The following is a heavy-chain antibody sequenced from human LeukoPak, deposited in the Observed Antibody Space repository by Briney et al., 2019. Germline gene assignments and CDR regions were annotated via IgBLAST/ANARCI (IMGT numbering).Heavy chain of an antibody. CDR1: GGSISSSTYY. CDR2: IYYSGNI. D-gene: IGHD3-3*01. V-gene: IGHV4-39*01. J-gene: IGHJ5*02. CDR3: AGTIFGVVIYNWFDP. Sequence: SETLSLTCTVSGGSISSSTYYWGWIRQPPGKGLEWIGSIYYSGNIYCNPSPKSRVTISVDTSKNQFSLNLSSVTAADTALYYCAGTIFGVVIYNWFDPWGQGTLVTVSS.